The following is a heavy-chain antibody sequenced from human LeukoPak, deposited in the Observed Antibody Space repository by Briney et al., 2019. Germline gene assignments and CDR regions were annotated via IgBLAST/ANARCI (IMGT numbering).Heavy chain of an antibody. CDR1: GFSFSNAW. CDR2: XXXXXXXXXT. CDR3: TTGLNYYDSSGYYYGGVYFDY. Sequence: GGSLRLSCAASGFSFSNAWMXWVRQARGMXLXXXXXXXXXXXXXXTDYAAPVKGRFTISRDDSKNTLYLQMNSLKTEDTAVYYCTTGLNYYDSSGYYYGGVYFDYWGQRTLVTVSS. D-gene: IGHD3-22*01. J-gene: IGHJ4*02. V-gene: IGHV3-15*01.